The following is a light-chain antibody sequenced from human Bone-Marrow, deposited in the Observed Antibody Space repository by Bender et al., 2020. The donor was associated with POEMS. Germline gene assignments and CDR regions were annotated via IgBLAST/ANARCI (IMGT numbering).Light chain of an antibody. CDR3: QSWGSNTAV. J-gene: IGLJ2*01. V-gene: IGLV3-1*01. CDR2: QDT. CDR1: KLGEEY. Sequence: SYELTQPPSVSVSPGHTATITCSGEKLGEEYACWYQQKPGQSPVVVIYQDTKRPSGIPERFSGSTSGNTASLTISGTQTMDEADYYCQSWGSNTAVFGGGTKLTVL.